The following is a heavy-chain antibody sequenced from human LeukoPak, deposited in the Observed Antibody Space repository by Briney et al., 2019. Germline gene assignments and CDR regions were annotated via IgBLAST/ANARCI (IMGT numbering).Heavy chain of an antibody. D-gene: IGHD2-2*01. CDR3: ARFRGRYCSSTSCFQYFDY. J-gene: IGHJ4*02. CDR2: MNPNSGNT. V-gene: IGHV1-8*03. CDR1: GYTFTSYD. Sequence: ASVKVSCKASGYTFTSYDINWVRQATGQGLEWMGWMNPNSGNTGYAQKFQGRVTITRNTSISTAYMELSSLRTEDTAVYYCARFRGRYCSSTSCFQYFDYWGQGTLVTVSS.